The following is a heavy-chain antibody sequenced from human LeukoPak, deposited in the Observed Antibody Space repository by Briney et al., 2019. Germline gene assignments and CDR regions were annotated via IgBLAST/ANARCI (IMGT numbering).Heavy chain of an antibody. Sequence: GASVKVSCKTSGYPFSNYDINWVRQATGQGLEGMGWINPHSGKTGYAQKFQGRVTMTRDTSISTAYMELSRLRSDDTAVYYCARGSVAVAGTKPYYYMDVWGKGTTVTVSS. CDR3: ARGSVAVAGTKPYYYMDV. J-gene: IGHJ6*03. CDR1: GYPFSNYD. D-gene: IGHD6-19*01. V-gene: IGHV1-8*01. CDR2: INPHSGKT.